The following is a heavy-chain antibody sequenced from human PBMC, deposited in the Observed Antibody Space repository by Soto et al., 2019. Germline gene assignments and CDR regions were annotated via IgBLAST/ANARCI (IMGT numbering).Heavy chain of an antibody. D-gene: IGHD3-3*01. V-gene: IGHV3-66*01. CDR1: GFTVSSNY. CDR3: ARDGYYDFWSGYYGALIFDY. CDR2: IYSGGST. J-gene: IGHJ4*02. Sequence: GGSLRLSCAASGFTVSSNYMSWVRQAPGKGLEWVSVIYSGGSTYYADSVKGRFTISRDNSKNTLYLQMNSLRAEDTAVYYCARDGYYDFWSGYYGALIFDYWGQGTLVTVSS.